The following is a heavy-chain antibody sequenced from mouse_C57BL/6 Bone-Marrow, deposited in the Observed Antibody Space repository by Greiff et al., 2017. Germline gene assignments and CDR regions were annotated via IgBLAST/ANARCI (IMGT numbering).Heavy chain of an antibody. J-gene: IGHJ2*01. V-gene: IGHV1-59*01. CDR1: GYTFTSYW. D-gene: IGHD2-3*01. Sequence: QVQLQQPGAELVRPGTSVKLSCKASGYTFTSYWMHWVKQRPGQGLEWIGVIDPSDSYTNYNQKFKGKATLTVDTASSTAYMQLSSLTSEDSAVYYCAREGDDEYVDYWGQGTTLTVSS. CDR3: AREGDDEYVDY. CDR2: IDPSDSYT.